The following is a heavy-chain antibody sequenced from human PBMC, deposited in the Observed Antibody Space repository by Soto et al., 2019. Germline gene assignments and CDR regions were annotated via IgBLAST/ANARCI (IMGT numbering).Heavy chain of an antibody. V-gene: IGHV4-34*01. CDR1: GGSFSGYY. Sequence: QVQLQQWGAGLLKPSETLSLTCAVYGGSFSGYYWSWIRQPPGKGLEWIGEINHSGSANYNPSLESRLTISVDTSKGQFSLEVRSVTAADTAVYYCARAKGYGANSWLDYLGQGNLVTFSS. D-gene: IGHD4-17*01. CDR2: INHSGSA. J-gene: IGHJ4*02. CDR3: ARAKGYGANSWLDY.